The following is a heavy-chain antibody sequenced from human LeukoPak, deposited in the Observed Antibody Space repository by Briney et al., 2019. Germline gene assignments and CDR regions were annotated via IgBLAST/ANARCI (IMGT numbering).Heavy chain of an antibody. V-gene: IGHV1-69*05. D-gene: IGHD6-13*01. J-gene: IGHJ4*02. Sequence: ASVKVSCKASGGTFSSYAISWVRQAPGQGLEWMGGIIPIFGTANYAQKFQGRVTITTDESTSTAYMELSSLRSEDTAVYYCASDRAAAGTGTYWGQGTLVTVSS. CDR1: GGTFSSYA. CDR2: IIPIFGTA. CDR3: ASDRAAAGTGTY.